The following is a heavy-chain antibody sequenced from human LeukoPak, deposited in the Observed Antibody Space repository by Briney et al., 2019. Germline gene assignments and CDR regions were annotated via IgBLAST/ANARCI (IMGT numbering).Heavy chain of an antibody. Sequence: GGSLRLSCAASGFTFSSYAMSWVRQAPGKGLEWVSAISGSGGSTYYADSVKGRFAISRDNSKHTVYLQMDSLRAEDTAVYYCAKSHVSTATGTGRYFDYWGQGTLVTVSS. CDR3: AKSHVSTATGTGRYFDY. J-gene: IGHJ4*02. CDR2: ISGSGGST. CDR1: GFTFSSYA. D-gene: IGHD3-9*01. V-gene: IGHV3-23*01.